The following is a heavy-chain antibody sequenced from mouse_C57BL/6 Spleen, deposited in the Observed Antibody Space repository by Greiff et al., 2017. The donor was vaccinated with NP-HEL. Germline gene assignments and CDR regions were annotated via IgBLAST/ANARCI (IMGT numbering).Heavy chain of an antibody. CDR1: GFTFSNYW. CDR3: TGALGAWFAY. CDR2: IRLKSDNYAT. Sequence: EVKLMESGGGLVQPGGSMKLSCVASGFTFSNYWMNWVRQSPEKGLEWVAQIRLKSDNYATLYAESVKGRFTISRDDSKSSVYLQMNNLRAEDTGIYYCTGALGAWFAYWGQGTLVTVSA. V-gene: IGHV6-3*01. D-gene: IGHD3-3*01. J-gene: IGHJ3*01.